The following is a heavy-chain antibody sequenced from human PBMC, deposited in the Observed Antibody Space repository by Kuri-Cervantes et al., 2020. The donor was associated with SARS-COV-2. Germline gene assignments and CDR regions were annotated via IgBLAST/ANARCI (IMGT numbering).Heavy chain of an antibody. CDR2: IYYSGST. V-gene: IGHV4-39*01. D-gene: IGHD3-22*01. CDR3: ARHQRGPQRYDSSGKFDY. J-gene: IGHJ4*02. CDR1: GGSISSSSYY. Sequence: SETLSLTCTVSGGSISSSSYYWGWIRQPPGKGLEWIGSIYYSGSTYYNPSLKSRVTISVDTSKNQFSLKLSSVTAADTAVYYCARHQRGPQRYDSSGKFDYWGQGTRVTVSS.